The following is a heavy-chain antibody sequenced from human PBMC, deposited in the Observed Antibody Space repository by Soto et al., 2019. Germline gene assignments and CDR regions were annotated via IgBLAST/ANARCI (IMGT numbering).Heavy chain of an antibody. V-gene: IGHV3-72*01. CDR3: VRAMYYTDSSGYTRFFDY. J-gene: IGHJ4*02. D-gene: IGHD3-22*01. CDR1: GFSLSDHY. Sequence: EVQLVESGGGLVQPGGSLRLSCAASGFSLSDHYIDWVRQAPGKGLEWVGRSRDKAQGYSTEYAASVKGRFTTSRDDSKNSVLMRMNSLKTEDTAVYYCVRAMYYTDSSGYTRFFDYWGQGTLVTVSS. CDR2: SRDKAQGYST.